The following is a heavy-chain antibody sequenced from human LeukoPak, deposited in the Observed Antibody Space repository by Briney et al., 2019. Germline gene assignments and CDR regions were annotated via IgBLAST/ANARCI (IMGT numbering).Heavy chain of an antibody. CDR3: ARGAIAVAAFNWFDP. Sequence: SETLSLTCTVSGGSISSYYWSWIRQPPGKGLEWIGYIYYSGSTNYNPSLKSRVTISVDTSKNQFSLKLSSVTAADTAVYYCARGAIAVAAFNWFDPWGQGTLVTVSS. CDR2: IYYSGST. D-gene: IGHD6-19*01. V-gene: IGHV4-59*01. CDR1: GGSISSYY. J-gene: IGHJ5*02.